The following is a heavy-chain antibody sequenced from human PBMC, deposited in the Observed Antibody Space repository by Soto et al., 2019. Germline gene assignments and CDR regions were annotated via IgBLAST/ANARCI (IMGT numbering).Heavy chain of an antibody. V-gene: IGHV1-69*06. CDR3: PSPPFSGGGNKFGAKKMYYYYGMDV. J-gene: IGHJ6*02. D-gene: IGHD3-10*01. CDR2: IIPIFGTA. CDR1: GGTFSSYA. Sequence: QVQLVQSGAEVKKPGSSVKVSCKASGGTFSSYAISWVRQAPGQGLEWMGGIIPIFGTANYAQKCQGRVTITADKSTSPAQMEVRSRRSEETAWFSCPSPPFSGGGNKFGAKKMYYYYGMDVWGQGTTVTVSS.